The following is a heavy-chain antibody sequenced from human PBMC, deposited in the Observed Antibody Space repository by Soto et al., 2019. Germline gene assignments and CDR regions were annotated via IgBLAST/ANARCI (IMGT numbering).Heavy chain of an antibody. J-gene: IGHJ5*02. Sequence: SETLSLTGPVSGGSISSYYWSWIRQPPGKGLEWIGYIYYSGSTNYNPSLKSRVTISVDTSKNQFSLKLSSVTAADTAVYYCARGVLRSSGWYFWDNWFDPWGQGTLVTVSS. D-gene: IGHD6-19*01. CDR3: ARGVLRSSGWYFWDNWFDP. CDR1: GGSISSYY. CDR2: IYYSGST. V-gene: IGHV4-59*01.